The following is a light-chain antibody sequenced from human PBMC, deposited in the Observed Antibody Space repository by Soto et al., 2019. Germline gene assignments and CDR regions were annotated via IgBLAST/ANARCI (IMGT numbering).Light chain of an antibody. V-gene: IGLV2-23*02. J-gene: IGLJ1*01. CDR3: CSYAGSSRGV. CDR1: SSDVGSYNL. CDR2: EVS. Sequence: QSALTQPPSVSLSPGQSITISCTGTSSDVGSYNLVSWYQQPPGTAPKLMIYEVSKRPSGVSNRFSGSKSGNTASLTISGLQVEDEAVYYCCSYAGSSRGVFGTGTKVTVL.